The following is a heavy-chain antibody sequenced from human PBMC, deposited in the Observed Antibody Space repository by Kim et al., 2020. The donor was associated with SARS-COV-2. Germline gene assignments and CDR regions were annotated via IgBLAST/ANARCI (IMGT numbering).Heavy chain of an antibody. CDR2: ISAYNGNT. D-gene: IGHD6-13*01. Sequence: ASVKVSCKASGYTFTRYAIIWVRQAPGQGLEWMGWISAYNGNTNYVQKLQGRVTMTTDTSTSTAYIELRSLRSDDTAIYYCAREKTAACLDYWGQGTLVTVSS. J-gene: IGHJ4*02. CDR3: AREKTAACLDY. V-gene: IGHV1-18*01. CDR1: GYTFTRYA.